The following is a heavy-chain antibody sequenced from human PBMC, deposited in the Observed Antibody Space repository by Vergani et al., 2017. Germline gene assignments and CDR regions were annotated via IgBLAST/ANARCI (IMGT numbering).Heavy chain of an antibody. J-gene: IGHJ6*03. CDR3: ARAGYYDSSGYYYYYYYMDV. CDR1: GFTFSSYA. CDR2: ISYDGSNK. V-gene: IGHV3-30*01. Sequence: QVQLVESGGGVVQPGRSLRLSCAASGFTFSSYAIHWVRQAPGKGLEWVAVISYDGSNKYYADSVKGRFTISRDNSKNTLYLQMNSLRAEDTAVYYCARAGYYDSSGYYYYYYYMDVWGKGTTVTVSS. D-gene: IGHD3-22*01.